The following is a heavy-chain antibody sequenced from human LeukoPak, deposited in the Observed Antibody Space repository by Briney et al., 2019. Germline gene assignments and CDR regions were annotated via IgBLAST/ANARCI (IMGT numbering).Heavy chain of an antibody. CDR2: INSDGSST. Sequence: PGGSLRLSCAASGFTFSSYWMPWVRQAPGKGLVGVSRINSDGSSTSYADSVKGRFTISRDNAKNTLYLQMNSLRAEDTAVYYCARVPPDYYYYYGMDVWGQGTTVTVSS. J-gene: IGHJ6*02. V-gene: IGHV3-74*01. CDR3: ARVPPDYYYYYGMDV. CDR1: GFTFSSYW.